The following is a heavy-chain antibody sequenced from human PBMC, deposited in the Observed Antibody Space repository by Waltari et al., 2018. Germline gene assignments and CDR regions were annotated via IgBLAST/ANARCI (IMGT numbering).Heavy chain of an antibody. J-gene: IGHJ3*01. CDR3: ARDYDTSNLYVENAFDV. CDR1: GNTFINYD. V-gene: IGHV1-8*02. D-gene: IGHD3-22*01. Sequence: QVQLVQSGAEVKKPGASVRVSCKASGNTFINYDINWVRQAPGQGLEGMGWLKPKLALRCYAQNVQGRVSLTSDASSATAFMELSGLTSDDTAVYYCARDYDTSNLYVENAFDVWGQGTVVTVSS. CDR2: LKPKLALR.